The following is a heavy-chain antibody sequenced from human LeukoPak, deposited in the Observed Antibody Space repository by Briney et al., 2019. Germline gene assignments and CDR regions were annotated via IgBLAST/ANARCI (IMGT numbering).Heavy chain of an antibody. CDR3: XXXXXXXLYYYGMDV. CDR2: IWYDGSNK. Sequence: GGSLRLSCAASGFTFSSYGMHWVRQAPGKGLEWVAVIWYDGSNKYYGDSVKGRFTISRDNSKNTLYLQMNSLRAEDTAVYYXXXXXXXXLYYYGMDVWGQGTTVTVSS. CDR1: GFTFSSYG. J-gene: IGHJ6*02. V-gene: IGHV3-33*01.